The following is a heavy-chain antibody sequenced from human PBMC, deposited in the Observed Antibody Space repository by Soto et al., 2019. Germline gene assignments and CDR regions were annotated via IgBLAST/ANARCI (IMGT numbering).Heavy chain of an antibody. CDR1: GGSISSGDYY. CDR2: IYYSGST. CDR3: ARDRGRTPTLYYYYGMDV. D-gene: IGHD6-25*01. J-gene: IGHJ6*02. Sequence: SETLSLTCTVSGGSISSGDYYWSWIRQPPGKGLEWIGYIYYSGSTYYNPSLKSRVTISVDTSKNQFSLKLSSVTAADTAVYYCARDRGRTPTLYYYYGMDVWGQGTTVTVSS. V-gene: IGHV4-30-4*01.